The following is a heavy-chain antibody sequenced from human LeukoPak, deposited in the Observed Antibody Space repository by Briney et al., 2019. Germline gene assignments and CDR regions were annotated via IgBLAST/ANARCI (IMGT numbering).Heavy chain of an antibody. CDR2: IYHSGST. CDR1: GGSISSGGYY. Sequence: SQTLSLTCTVSGGSISSGGYYWSWIRQPPGKGLEWIGYIYHSGSTYYNPSLKSRVTISVDRSKNQFSLKLSSVTAEDTAVYYCARGIGLGPYFDYWGQGTLVTVSS. CDR3: ARGIGLGPYFDY. D-gene: IGHD2-21*01. V-gene: IGHV4-30-2*01. J-gene: IGHJ4*02.